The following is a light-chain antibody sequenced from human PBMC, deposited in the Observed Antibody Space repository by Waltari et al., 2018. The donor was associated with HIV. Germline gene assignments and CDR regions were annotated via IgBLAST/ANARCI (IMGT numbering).Light chain of an antibody. J-gene: IGLJ2*01. Sequence: QSALTQPPSASGSPGQSVTLSCTGSNSDIGSYDYVSWYQLHPGKAPKLVISLVTKRPSGVSDRFSGSKSSNTAFLTVSGLQAEDEADYYCSSFADRDGFYVLFGGGTRLTVL. V-gene: IGLV2-8*01. CDR2: LVT. CDR3: SSFADRDGFYVL. CDR1: NSDIGSYDY.